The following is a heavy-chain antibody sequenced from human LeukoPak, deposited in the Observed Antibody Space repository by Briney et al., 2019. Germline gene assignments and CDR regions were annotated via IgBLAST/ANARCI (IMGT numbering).Heavy chain of an antibody. CDR1: GFTFERYV. D-gene: IGHD2-8*01. J-gene: IGHJ4*02. Sequence: GGSLRLSCVTSGFTFERYVMHWMRLAPGKGLECVSSIHPNNGGVGYAASVKGRFAISRDNARNPLYLEMTSLRPEDTAVYYCVKDAPNGPVDFWGRGTLVTVSS. CDR2: IHPNNGGV. V-gene: IGHV3-9*01. CDR3: VKDAPNGPVDF.